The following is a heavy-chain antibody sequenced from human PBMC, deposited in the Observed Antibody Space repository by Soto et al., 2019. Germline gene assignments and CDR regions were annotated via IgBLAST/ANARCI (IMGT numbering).Heavy chain of an antibody. D-gene: IGHD6-6*01. J-gene: IGHJ6*02. Sequence: GESLKISCQGSVYSFASYWIGWVRQMPGKDLEWMGIIYPGDSDTRYSPSFQGKVTISADKSLRTAYLQWTSLKASDTAFYYCARTRSFTLGFYYDGMDVWGQGTSLTVSS. V-gene: IGHV5-51*01. CDR1: VYSFASYW. CDR2: IYPGDSDT. CDR3: ARTRSFTLGFYYDGMDV.